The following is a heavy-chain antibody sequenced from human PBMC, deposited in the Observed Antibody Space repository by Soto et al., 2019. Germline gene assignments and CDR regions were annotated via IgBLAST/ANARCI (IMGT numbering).Heavy chain of an antibody. CDR2: IQSDGSSP. J-gene: IGHJ4*02. CDR3: ARGGDPDY. CDR1: GFTFNYYW. Sequence: EVQLVESGGGLVQPGGSLRLSCVASGFTFNYYWMHWVRQAPGKGLVWVSRIQSDGSSPDYVDSVKGRFTISRDNDKNTLYLQMTNLRAEDTAVYYCARGGDPDYWGQVTLVTVS. D-gene: IGHD2-21*02. V-gene: IGHV3-74*01.